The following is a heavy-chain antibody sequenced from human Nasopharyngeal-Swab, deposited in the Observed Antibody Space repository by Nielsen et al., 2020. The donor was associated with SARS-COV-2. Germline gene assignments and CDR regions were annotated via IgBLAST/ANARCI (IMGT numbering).Heavy chain of an antibody. D-gene: IGHD3-3*01. J-gene: IGHJ6*02. CDR2: INPSGGST. CDR3: AREPITIFGVVTNPYYGMDV. V-gene: IGHV1-46*01. Sequence: WVRQAPGQGLEWMGIINPSGGSTSYAQKFQGRVTMTRDTSTSTVYMELSSLRSEDTAVYYFAREPITIFGVVTNPYYGMDVWGQGTTVTVSS.